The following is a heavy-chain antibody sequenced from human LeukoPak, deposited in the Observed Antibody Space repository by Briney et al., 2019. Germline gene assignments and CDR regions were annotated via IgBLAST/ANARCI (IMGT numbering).Heavy chain of an antibody. CDR1: GFTFTSYA. V-gene: IGHV3-23*01. D-gene: IGHD3-10*01. J-gene: IGHJ4*02. CDR3: AKDAVWFGELLSGLDY. Sequence: GGSLRLSCAASGFTFTSYAMSWVRQAPGKGLEWVSAISDSGGSTYYADSVKGRFTISRDNSKNTLYLQMNSLRAEDTAVYYCAKDAVWFGELLSGLDYWGQGTLVTVSS. CDR2: ISDSGGST.